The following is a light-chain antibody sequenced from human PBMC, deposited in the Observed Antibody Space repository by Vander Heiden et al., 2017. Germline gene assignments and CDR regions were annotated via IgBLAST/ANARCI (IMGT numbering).Light chain of an antibody. CDR1: QSISSY. CDR2: AAS. CDR3: QQRDSTPNT. Sequence: DIQMTQSPSSLSASVGDRVTITCRASQSISSYLNWYQQKPGKAPKLLIYAASSLQSGVPSRFSGSGSGTDFTLTISSLRPEDFATYYCQQRDSTPNTFGQGTKVDI. V-gene: IGKV1-39*01. J-gene: IGKJ1*01.